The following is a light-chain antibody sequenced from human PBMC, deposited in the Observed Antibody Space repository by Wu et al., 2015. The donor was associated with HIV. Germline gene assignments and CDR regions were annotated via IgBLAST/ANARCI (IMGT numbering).Light chain of an antibody. CDR3: HQYGSSPPET. CDR2: GAS. CDR1: QGISSA. V-gene: IGKV3-20*01. J-gene: IGKJ1*01. Sequence: QSPSSLSASVGDRVTITCRASQGISSALAWYQQRPGQPPRLLISGASIRASGIPDRFTGSGSGTDFTLSISRLAPEDFAVYYCHQYGSSPPETFGQGTKLEIK.